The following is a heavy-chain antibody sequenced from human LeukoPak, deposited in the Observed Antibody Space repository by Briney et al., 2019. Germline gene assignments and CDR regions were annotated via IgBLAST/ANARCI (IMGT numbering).Heavy chain of an antibody. CDR3: AREMATGSGAFEI. Sequence: SETLSLTCTVSGGSMSTYYWTWIRQPPGKGLEWIGFIYTGSTNYNPSLKSRVTISVDTSKNQFSLKLSSVTAADTAVYYCAREMATGSGAFEIWGQGTMVLVSS. D-gene: IGHD5-24*01. CDR1: GGSMSTYY. V-gene: IGHV4-59*01. CDR2: IYTGST. J-gene: IGHJ3*02.